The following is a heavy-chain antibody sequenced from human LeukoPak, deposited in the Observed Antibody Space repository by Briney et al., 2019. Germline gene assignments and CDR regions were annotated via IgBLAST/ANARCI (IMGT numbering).Heavy chain of an antibody. J-gene: IGHJ5*02. D-gene: IGHD4-17*01. V-gene: IGHV3-23*01. CDR1: GFTFNIYA. Sequence: GGSLRLSCAASGFTFNIYAMSWVRQAPGKGLEWVSAISGSGGSTYYADSVKGRFTISRDNSKNTLYLQMNSLRAEDTAVYYCAKTYGAGWFDPWGQGTLVTVSS. CDR2: ISGSGGST. CDR3: AKTYGAGWFDP.